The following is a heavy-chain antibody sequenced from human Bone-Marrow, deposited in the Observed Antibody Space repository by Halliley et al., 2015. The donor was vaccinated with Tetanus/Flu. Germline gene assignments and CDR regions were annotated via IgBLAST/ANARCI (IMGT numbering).Heavy chain of an antibody. CDR2: T. CDR3: AKSNRRDVVVVVAANYYYGLDV. D-gene: IGHD2-15*01. V-gene: IGHV3-23*01. J-gene: IGHJ6*02. Sequence: TYYTDSVKGRFTISRDNSKNTLYLQMNSLRDEDTAAYYCAKSNRRDVVVVVAANYYYGLDVWGQGTTVTVSS.